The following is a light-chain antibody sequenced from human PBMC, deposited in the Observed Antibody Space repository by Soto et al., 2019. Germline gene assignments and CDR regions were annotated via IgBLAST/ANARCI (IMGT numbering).Light chain of an antibody. Sequence: EIVMTPSPVTLAVSPCEGATLSCRASQTVTTDLAWYQQKPGQAPRLVIHGASTRATDFPARFSGSGSGTEFTLTISSLQSEDIAVYYCHQYYTWPRTFGQGTKVDIK. CDR2: GAS. CDR1: QTVTTD. CDR3: HQYYTWPRT. J-gene: IGKJ1*01. V-gene: IGKV3-15*01.